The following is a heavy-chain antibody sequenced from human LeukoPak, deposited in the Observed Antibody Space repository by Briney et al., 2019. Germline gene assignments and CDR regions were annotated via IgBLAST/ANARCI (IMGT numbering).Heavy chain of an antibody. Sequence: ASVKVSCKASGYTFTRYGISWMRRAPGQGLEWMGWIATYNGKTSYGQRFQGRVTMTTDTSTSTAYMELRSLRSDDTAVYYCAARSGELPYYFDYWGQGTLVTVSS. CDR1: GYTFTRYG. CDR2: IATYNGKT. V-gene: IGHV1-18*01. D-gene: IGHD1-26*01. J-gene: IGHJ4*02. CDR3: AARSGELPYYFDY.